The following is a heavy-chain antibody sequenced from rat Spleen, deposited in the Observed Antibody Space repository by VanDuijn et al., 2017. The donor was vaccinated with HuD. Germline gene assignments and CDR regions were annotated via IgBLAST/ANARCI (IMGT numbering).Heavy chain of an antibody. CDR1: GFTFSDHY. CDR2: ISYDGSST. D-gene: IGHD1-11*01. V-gene: IGHV5-29*01. Sequence: EVHLVESDGGLVQPGRSLKLSCVASGFTFSDHYMAWVRQAPTKGLEWVATISYDGSSTYYRDSVKGRFTISRDNAKSTLFLRMDSLRSEDTATYYCARSGYGGYYFDYWGQGVMVTVSS. J-gene: IGHJ2*01. CDR3: ARSGYGGYYFDY.